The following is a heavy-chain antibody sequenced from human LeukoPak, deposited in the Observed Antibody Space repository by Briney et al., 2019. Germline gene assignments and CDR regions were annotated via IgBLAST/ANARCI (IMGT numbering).Heavy chain of an antibody. V-gene: IGHV1-2*02. CDR1: GYTFTGYY. D-gene: IGHD4-17*01. CDR2: INPNSGDT. J-gene: IGHJ4*02. Sequence: ASVKVSCKASGYTFTGYYMHWVRQAPGQGLEWMGWINPNSGDTNYAQKFQGRVTMTRDASISTAYVELSRLRSDDTAVYYCARVGPYGDYVGYYFDYWGRGTLVTVSS. CDR3: ARVGPYGDYVGYYFDY.